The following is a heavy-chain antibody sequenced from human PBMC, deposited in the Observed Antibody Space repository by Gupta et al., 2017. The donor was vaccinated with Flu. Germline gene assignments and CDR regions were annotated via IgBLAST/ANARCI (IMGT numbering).Heavy chain of an antibody. J-gene: IGHJ6*03. D-gene: IGHD1-7*01. V-gene: IGHV1-3*01. Sequence: QEPGQRTEWRGWINAGGGYTKYSLNFQSGVTNTRVTSASIVYMELSSVGYEDTAVYYCASGGTAFYHYYMDVWGKGTTVTVSS. CDR2: INAGGGYT. CDR3: ASGGTAFYHYYMDV.